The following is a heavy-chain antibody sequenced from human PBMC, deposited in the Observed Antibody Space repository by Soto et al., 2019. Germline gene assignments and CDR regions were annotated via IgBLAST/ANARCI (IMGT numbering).Heavy chain of an antibody. D-gene: IGHD6-13*01. CDR1: GFTFSSYA. J-gene: IGHJ6*02. CDR2: ISGSGGST. V-gene: IGHV3-23*01. CDR3: AKSPTKAAAGTGGVWYGMDV. Sequence: PGGSLRLSCAASGFTFSSYAMSWVRQAPGKGLEWVSAISGSGGSTYYADSVKGRFTISRDNSKNTLYLQMNSLRAEDTAVYYCAKSPTKAAAGTGGVWYGMDVWGQGTTVTVSS.